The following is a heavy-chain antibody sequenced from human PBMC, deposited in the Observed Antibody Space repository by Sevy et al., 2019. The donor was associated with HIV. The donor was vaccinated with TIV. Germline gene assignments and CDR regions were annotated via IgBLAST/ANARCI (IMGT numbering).Heavy chain of an antibody. Sequence: SETLSLTCAIHGGSFSGYYWSWIRESPGKGLEWIGEINDSGITNYNPSLKSRVTISVDTSKKEFSLRLSSVTAADTAVYYCARSPPVVVVPGAPSWFDPWGQGTLVTVSS. D-gene: IGHD2-2*01. CDR2: INDSGIT. J-gene: IGHJ5*02. CDR1: GGSFSGYY. CDR3: ARSPPVVVVPGAPSWFDP. V-gene: IGHV4-34*01.